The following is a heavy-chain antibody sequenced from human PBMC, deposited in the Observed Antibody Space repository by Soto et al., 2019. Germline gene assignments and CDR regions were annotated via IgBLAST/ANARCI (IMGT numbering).Heavy chain of an antibody. CDR2: INPNSGCT. CDR1: GYTFTGYY. V-gene: IGHV1-2*02. J-gene: IGHJ5*02. CDR3: ARQKYYYDSSGYRWFDP. D-gene: IGHD3-22*01. Sequence: QVQLVQSGAEVKKPGASVKVSCKASGYTFTGYYMHWVRQAPGQGLEWMGWINPNSGCTNYAQKFQGRVTMTRDTSISTAYMELSRLRSDDTAVYYCARQKYYYDSSGYRWFDPWGQGTLVTVSS.